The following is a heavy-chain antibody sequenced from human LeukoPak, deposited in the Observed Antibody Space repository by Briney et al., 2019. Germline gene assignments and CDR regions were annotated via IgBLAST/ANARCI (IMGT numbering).Heavy chain of an antibody. CDR1: GFTFSSYW. V-gene: IGHV3-7*01. Sequence: GSLRLSCAASGFTFSSYWMSWVRQAPGKGLEWVANIKQDGSEKYYVDSVKGRFTISRDNAKNSLYLQMNSLRAEDTAVYYCARDTYYYDSSGLFDYWGQGTLVTVSS. J-gene: IGHJ4*02. CDR2: IKQDGSEK. CDR3: ARDTYYYDSSGLFDY. D-gene: IGHD3-22*01.